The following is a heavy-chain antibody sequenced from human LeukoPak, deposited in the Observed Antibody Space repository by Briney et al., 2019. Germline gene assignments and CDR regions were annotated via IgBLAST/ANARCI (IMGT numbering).Heavy chain of an antibody. D-gene: IGHD3-22*01. CDR2: IYYSGST. J-gene: IGHJ4*02. V-gene: IGHV4-59*11. Sequence: SETLSLTCTVSGGSISSHYWSWLRQPPGKGLEWFGYIYYSGSTNYNPSLKSRVTIAVDTSKNQFSLKLSSVTAADTAVYYCARYYYDSSGYYIDGHFDYWGQGTLVTVSS. CDR3: ARYYYDSSGYYIDGHFDY. CDR1: GGSISSHY.